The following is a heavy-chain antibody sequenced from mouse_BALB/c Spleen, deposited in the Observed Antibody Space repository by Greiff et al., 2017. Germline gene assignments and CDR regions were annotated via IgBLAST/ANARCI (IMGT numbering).Heavy chain of an antibody. CDR3: ARRGYYAMDY. J-gene: IGHJ4*01. Sequence: EVKLVESGGGLVQPGGSLKLSCAASGFTFSSYTMSWVRQTPEKRLEWVAYISNGGGSTYYPDTVKGRFTISRDNAKNTRYLQLSSLKSEDTAMYYCARRGYYAMDYWGQGTSVTVSS. V-gene: IGHV5-12-2*01. CDR2: ISNGGGST. CDR1: GFTFSSYT.